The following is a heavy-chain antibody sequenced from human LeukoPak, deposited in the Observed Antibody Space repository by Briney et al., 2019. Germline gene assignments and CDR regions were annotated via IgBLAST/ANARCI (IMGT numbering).Heavy chain of an antibody. CDR2: INHSGST. CDR3: ARSDSSGYYRYYFDY. V-gene: IGHV4-34*01. D-gene: IGHD3-22*01. Sequence: PSETLSLTCAVYGGSFSGYYWSWIRQPPGKGLEWIGEINHSGSTNYNPSLKSRVTISVDTSKNQFSLKLSSVTAADTAVYYCARSDSSGYYRYYFDYWGQGTLVTVSS. CDR1: GGSFSGYY. J-gene: IGHJ4*02.